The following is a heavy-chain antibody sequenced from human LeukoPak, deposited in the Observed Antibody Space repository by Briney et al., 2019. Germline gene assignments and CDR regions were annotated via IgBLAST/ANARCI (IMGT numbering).Heavy chain of an antibody. D-gene: IGHD1-26*01. CDR1: GGSISSGDYY. V-gene: IGHV4-30-4*02. CDR2: IYYSGST. Sequence: PSETLSLTCTVSGGSISSGDYYWSWIRQPPGKGLEWIGYIYYSGSTYYNPSLKSRVIISVDTSKNQFSLKLSSVTAADTAVYYCARDPSIVGTTILDYWGQGTLVTVSS. J-gene: IGHJ4*02. CDR3: ARDPSIVGTTILDY.